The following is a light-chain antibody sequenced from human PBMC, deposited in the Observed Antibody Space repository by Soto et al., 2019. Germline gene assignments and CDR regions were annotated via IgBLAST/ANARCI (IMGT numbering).Light chain of an antibody. CDR1: QSVSSN. CDR3: QQYGSSPPT. V-gene: IGKV3-20*01. CDR2: GAS. Sequence: TVFTQYPGTPSFSPGERATLSCRASQSVSSNLAWYQQKPGQAPRLLIYGASSRATGIPDRFSGSGSGTDFTLTISRLEPEDFAVYYCQQYGSSPPTFGQGTKVDIK. J-gene: IGKJ1*01.